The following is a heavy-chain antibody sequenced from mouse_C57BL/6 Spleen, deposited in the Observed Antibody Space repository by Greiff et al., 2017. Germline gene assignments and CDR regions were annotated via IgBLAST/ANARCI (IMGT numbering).Heavy chain of an antibody. J-gene: IGHJ4*01. V-gene: IGHV3-6*01. CDR2: ISYDGST. CDR1: GYSITSGYY. CDR3: AGGRAMDY. Sequence: DVTLQESGPGLVKPSQSLSLSCPVTGYSITSGYYWNWIRQSPGNLLEWMGYISYDGSTNYHPSLQNRISITRDTSRNQFILNLNSVATEDTATDYGAGGRAMDYWGQGTSGTVAA.